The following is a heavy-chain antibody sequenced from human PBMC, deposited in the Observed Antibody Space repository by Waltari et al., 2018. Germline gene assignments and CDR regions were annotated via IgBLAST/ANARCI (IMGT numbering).Heavy chain of an antibody. CDR1: GGSISSYY. CDR2: SHYSGSI. J-gene: IGHJ3*02. V-gene: IGHV4-59*01. CDR3: AREEGENDAFDI. Sequence: QVQLQESGPGLVKPSETLSLTCTVSGGSISSYYWSWIRQPPGKGLEWIGYSHYSGSIKYNTSLKSRVTISVDTSKNQFSLKLSSVNAADTAVYYCAREEGENDAFDIWGQVTMVTVSS.